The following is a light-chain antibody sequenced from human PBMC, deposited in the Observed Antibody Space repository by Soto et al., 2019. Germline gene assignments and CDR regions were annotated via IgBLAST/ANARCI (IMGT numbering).Light chain of an antibody. CDR1: QSVGSK. CDR3: QQYNNWPPVYT. Sequence: EIVMTQSPVTLSVSPGEGATLSCRASQSVGSKVAWYQQRPGQAPRLLIYDTSTRATGIAARFSGSGSGTEFTLTISSLQSEDFAVYYCQQYNNWPPVYTFGQGTKLEIK. V-gene: IGKV3D-15*01. J-gene: IGKJ2*01. CDR2: DTS.